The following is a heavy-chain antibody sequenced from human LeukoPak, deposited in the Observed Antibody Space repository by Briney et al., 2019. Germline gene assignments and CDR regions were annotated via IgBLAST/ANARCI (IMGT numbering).Heavy chain of an antibody. CDR1: GFTVSSNY. CDR2: IYSGGST. J-gene: IGHJ4*02. D-gene: IGHD1-26*01. Sequence: GGSLRLSCAASGFTVSSNYMSWVRQAPGKGLEWVSVIYSGGSTYYADSVKGRFTISRDNSKNTLYLQMDSLRAEDTAVYYCAKGSRQKLKWELPYYWGQGTLVTVSS. CDR3: AKGSRQKLKWELPYY. V-gene: IGHV3-53*05.